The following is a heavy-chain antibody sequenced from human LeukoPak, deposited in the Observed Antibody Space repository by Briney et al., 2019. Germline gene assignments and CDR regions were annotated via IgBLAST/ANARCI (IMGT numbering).Heavy chain of an antibody. D-gene: IGHD2-21*02. J-gene: IGHJ1*01. Sequence: GGSLRLSCAASGFTFSTYAMSWVRQAPAKGLEWVSGISGSGDTTYYADSVKGRFTISRDNSKNTLYLQMSSLRADDTAVYYCAKTFIFGGDHFQHWGQGTLVTVFS. CDR2: ISGSGDTT. CDR1: GFTFSTYA. CDR3: AKTFIFGGDHFQH. V-gene: IGHV3-23*01.